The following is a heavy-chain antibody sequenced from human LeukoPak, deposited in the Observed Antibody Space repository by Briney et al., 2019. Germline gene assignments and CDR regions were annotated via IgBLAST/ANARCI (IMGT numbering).Heavy chain of an antibody. Sequence: SETLSLTCAVYGGSFSGYYWSWIRQPPGKGLEWIGEINHSGSTNYNPSLKSRVTISVDTSKNQFSLKLSSVTAADTAVYYCARVGFDRSGYLDPKRYFDTGAREPWSPSPQ. J-gene: IGHJ4*02. CDR2: INHSGST. CDR3: ARVGFDRSGYLDPKRYFDT. D-gene: IGHD3-22*01. V-gene: IGHV4-34*01. CDR1: GGSFSGYY.